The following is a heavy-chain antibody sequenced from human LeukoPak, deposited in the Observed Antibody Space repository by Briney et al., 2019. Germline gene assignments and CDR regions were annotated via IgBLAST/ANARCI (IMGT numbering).Heavy chain of an antibody. CDR2: ISSDGNNI. CDR1: GFTFSNYW. V-gene: IGHV3-74*01. D-gene: IGHD1-26*01. Sequence: PGGSLRLSCAASGFTFSNYWMHWVRQVPGKGLVWVSRISSDGNNIQYADSVKGRFTIPRDNAKNTLYLQMNSLRVEDTAVYYCARIIVGATGIDYWGQGTLVTVSS. J-gene: IGHJ4*02. CDR3: ARIIVGATGIDY.